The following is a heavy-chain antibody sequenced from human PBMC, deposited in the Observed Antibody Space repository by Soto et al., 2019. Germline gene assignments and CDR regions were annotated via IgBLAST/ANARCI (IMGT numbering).Heavy chain of an antibody. V-gene: IGHV4-59*01. D-gene: IGHD3-22*01. CDR3: ARVDSSASYFDI. CDR1: GGSISSYY. J-gene: IGHJ4*02. Sequence: SETLSLTCTVSGGSISSYYWSWIRQPPGKGLEWIAYIYYTGSTNYNPSLKSRVTLSADTSKSQFSLKLSSVTAADTAMYYCARVDSSASYFDIWGQGTLVTVSS. CDR2: IYYTGST.